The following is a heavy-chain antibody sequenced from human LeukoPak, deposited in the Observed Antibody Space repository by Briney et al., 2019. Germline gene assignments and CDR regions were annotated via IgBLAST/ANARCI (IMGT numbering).Heavy chain of an antibody. CDR1: GGSISSYY. J-gene: IGHJ4*02. V-gene: IGHV4-59*12. CDR2: IYYSGST. D-gene: IGHD3-10*01. CDR3: ARRPAAVRGWDY. Sequence: SETLSLTCTVSGGSISSYYWSWIRQPPGKGLEWIGYIYYSGSTNYNPSLKSRVTISVDTSKNQFSLKLSSVTAADTAVYYCARRPAAVRGWDYWGQGTLVTVSS.